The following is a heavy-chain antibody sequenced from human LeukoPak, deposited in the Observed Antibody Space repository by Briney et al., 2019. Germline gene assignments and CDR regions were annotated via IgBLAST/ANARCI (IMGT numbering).Heavy chain of an antibody. V-gene: IGHV1-18*01. Sequence: AASVEVSCKASGYTFTGYGISWVRQAPGQGLEWMGWISSASGHTYFAQNFQGRLTMTTDTSTTTVFMELRSLRSDDTAVYYCARGPSTVPTRQDFWGQGTLVTVSS. CDR1: GYTFTGYG. D-gene: IGHD2-2*01. CDR3: ARGPSTVPTRQDF. J-gene: IGHJ4*02. CDR2: ISSASGHT.